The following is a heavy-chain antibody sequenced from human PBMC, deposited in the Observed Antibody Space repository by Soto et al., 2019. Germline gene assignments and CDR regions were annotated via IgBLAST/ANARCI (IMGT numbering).Heavy chain of an antibody. CDR2: IIPIFGTA. CDR1: GGTFSSYA. V-gene: IGHV1-69*12. Sequence: QVQLVQSGAEVKKPGSSVKVSCKASGGTFSSYAISWVRQAPGQGLEWMGGIIPIFGTANYAQKFQGRVTITADESTSTAYMELSSLRSEDTDVYYCARGHLWDYGDFLYYYGMDVWGQGTTVTVSS. J-gene: IGHJ6*02. CDR3: ARGHLWDYGDFLYYYGMDV. D-gene: IGHD4-17*01.